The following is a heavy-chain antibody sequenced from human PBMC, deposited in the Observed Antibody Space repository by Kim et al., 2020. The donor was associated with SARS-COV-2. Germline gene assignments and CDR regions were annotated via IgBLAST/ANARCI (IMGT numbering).Heavy chain of an antibody. D-gene: IGHD6-19*01. CDR2: ISYDGTNR. J-gene: IGHJ3*01. CDR1: GLTFTRSA. CDR3: ARDSGHTPGCYGENAFD. Sequence: GGSLRLSCDTSGLTFTRSAIHWVRQAPGKGLEHVAVISYDGTNRDYGNSVKGRVIISRDNSKNTVFLQMNNLRVEDTAMYFCARDSGHTPGCYGENAFD. V-gene: IGHV3-30*03.